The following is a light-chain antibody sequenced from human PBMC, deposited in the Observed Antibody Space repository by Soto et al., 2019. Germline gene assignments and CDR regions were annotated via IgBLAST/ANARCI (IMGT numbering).Light chain of an antibody. CDR2: AAA. CDR3: QQYGNSPPT. V-gene: IGKV3-20*01. J-gene: IGKJ2*01. CDR1: QSVSSTY. Sequence: EIVLTQSPGTLSLSPGERATLSCRASQSVSSTYFAWYQQKPGQALRLLIYAAASRATGIPDRLSGSGSGTDFTLTISRLEPEDFAVYYCQQYGNSPPTFGQGTKLEIK.